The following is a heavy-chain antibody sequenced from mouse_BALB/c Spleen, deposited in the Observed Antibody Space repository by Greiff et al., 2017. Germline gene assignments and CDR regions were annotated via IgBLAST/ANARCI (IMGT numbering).Heavy chain of an antibody. J-gene: IGHJ1*01. CDR2: INPSNGGT. Sequence: QVQLQQSGAELVKPGASVKLSCKASGYTFTSYYMYWVKQRPGQGLEWIGEINPSNGGTNFNEKFKSKATLTVDKSSSTAYMQLSSLTSEDSAVYYCTRNYYGSSNWYFDVWGAGTTVTVSS. D-gene: IGHD1-1*01. CDR1: GYTFTSYY. CDR3: TRNYYGSSNWYFDV. V-gene: IGHV1S81*02.